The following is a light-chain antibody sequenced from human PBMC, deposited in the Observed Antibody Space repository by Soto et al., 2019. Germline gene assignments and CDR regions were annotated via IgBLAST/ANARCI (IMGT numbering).Light chain of an antibody. CDR1: QSISSF. CDR3: QQTYSNLLS. CDR2: AAS. V-gene: IGKV1-39*01. Sequence: DIQLTQSPSSLSASVGDRVIITCRASQSISSFLNWYQQKPGKAPKVLISAASSLQSGVPSRFSGSGSGTDFTLTISSLEPEDFATYYCQQTYSNLLSCGGGTTVDVK. J-gene: IGKJ4*01.